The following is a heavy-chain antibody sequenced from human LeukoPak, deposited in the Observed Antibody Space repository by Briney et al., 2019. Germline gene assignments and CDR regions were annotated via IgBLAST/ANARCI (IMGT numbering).Heavy chain of an antibody. D-gene: IGHD3-3*01. CDR2: ISGSGGST. Sequence: GGSLRLSCAASGFTFSSYAMSWVRQAPGKGLEWVSAISGSGGSTYYADSVKGRFTISRDNSKNTLYLQMNSLRAEDTAVYYCAKDNGITIFGVVIHDAFDIWGQGTMVTVSS. CDR3: AKDNGITIFGVVIHDAFDI. V-gene: IGHV3-23*01. CDR1: GFTFSSYA. J-gene: IGHJ3*02.